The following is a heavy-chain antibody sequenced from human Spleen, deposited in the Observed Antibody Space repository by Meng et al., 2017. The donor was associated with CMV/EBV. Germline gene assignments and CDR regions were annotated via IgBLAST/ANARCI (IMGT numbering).Heavy chain of an antibody. D-gene: IGHD6-19*01. CDR2: VSDRGLTT. CDR1: GFTFSNDA. CDR3: AREEASGWGGYDY. V-gene: IGHV3-23*01. Sequence: VGSGFTFSNDAMSWVRQAPGKGLEWVSGVSDRGLTTYYADSVKGRFTISRDNSNNTLFLQMSSLRAEDTAKYYCAREEASGWGGYDYWGQGTVVTVSS. J-gene: IGHJ4*02.